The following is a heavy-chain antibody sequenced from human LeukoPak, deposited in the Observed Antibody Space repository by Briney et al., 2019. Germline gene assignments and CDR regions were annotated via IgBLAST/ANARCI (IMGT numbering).Heavy chain of an antibody. Sequence: GASVKVSCKASGYTFTSYDINWVRQATGQGLEWMGWMNPNSGNTGYAQKFQGRVTITRNTSISTAYMELSSLRSEDTAVYYCAKTRGDGYKDSFDYWGQGTLVTVSS. D-gene: IGHD5-24*01. CDR1: GYTFTSYD. CDR3: AKTRGDGYKDSFDY. V-gene: IGHV1-8*03. J-gene: IGHJ4*02. CDR2: MNPNSGNT.